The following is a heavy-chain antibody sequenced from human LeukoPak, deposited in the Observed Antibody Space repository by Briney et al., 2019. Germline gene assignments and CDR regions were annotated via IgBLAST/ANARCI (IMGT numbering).Heavy chain of an antibody. CDR1: GFTLRNYD. D-gene: IGHD6-13*01. CDR2: MGTGDDT. J-gene: IGHJ3*02. CDR3: ARRSAAAGIDAFDI. Sequence: GGSLRLSCAASGFTLRNYDMHWVRQPTGKGLEWVSAMGTGDDTYFSGSGKGRFTGVRENAKNTVYLQMNSLRAGDTAMYYCARRSAAAGIDAFDIWGQGTMVIVSS. V-gene: IGHV3-13*01.